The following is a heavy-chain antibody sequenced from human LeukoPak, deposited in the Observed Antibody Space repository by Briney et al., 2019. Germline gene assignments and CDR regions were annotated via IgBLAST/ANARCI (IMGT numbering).Heavy chain of an antibody. CDR3: ASAATGTGGWNWFDP. D-gene: IGHD1-1*01. J-gene: IGHJ5*02. Sequence: SETLSLTCTVSGGSISSYYWSWIRQPAGKGLELIGRIYPSGSTNYNPSLKSRVTMSVDTSKNQFSLKLSSVTAADTAVYYCASAATGTGGWNWFDPWGQRTLVTVSS. CDR2: IYPSGST. V-gene: IGHV4-4*07. CDR1: GGSISSYY.